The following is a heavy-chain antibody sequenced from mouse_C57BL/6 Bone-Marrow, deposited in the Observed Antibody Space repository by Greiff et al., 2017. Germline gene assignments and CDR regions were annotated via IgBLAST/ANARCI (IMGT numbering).Heavy chain of an antibody. CDR1: GYTFTSYW. V-gene: IGHV1-55*01. D-gene: IGHD1-1*01. CDR3: AKSITCYAMDY. CDR2: IYPGSGST. J-gene: IGHJ4*01. Sequence: QVQLQQPGAELVKPGASVKMSCKASGYTFTSYWITWVKQRPGQGLEWIGDIYPGSGSTNYNEKFKSTATLTVDTSSSADYMPRSSLTAEDSAFYYCAKSITCYAMDYWGQGTSVTVSS.